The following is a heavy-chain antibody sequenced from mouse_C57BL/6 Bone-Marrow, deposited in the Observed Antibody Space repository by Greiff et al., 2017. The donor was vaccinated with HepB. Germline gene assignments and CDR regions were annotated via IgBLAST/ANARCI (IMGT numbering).Heavy chain of an antibody. CDR3: ARDRLLEYYFDY. D-gene: IGHD1-1*01. CDR2: IYPGNGDT. V-gene: IGHV1-12*01. Sequence: QVQLKESGAELVRPGASVKMSCKASGYTFTSYNMHWVKQTPRQGLEWIGAIYPGNGDTSYNQKFKGKATLTVDKSSSTAYMQLSSLTSEDSAVYFCARDRLLEYYFDYWCQGTTLTVSS. CDR1: GYTFTSYN. J-gene: IGHJ2*01.